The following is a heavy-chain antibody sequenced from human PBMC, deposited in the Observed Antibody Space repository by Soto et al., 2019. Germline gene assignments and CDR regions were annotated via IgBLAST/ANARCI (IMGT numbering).Heavy chain of an antibody. V-gene: IGHV1-18*01. Sequence: ASVKVSCEASGYTFTSYGISWVRQAPGQGLEWMSWISAYNGDTNYAQKVQGRVTMTTDTSTSTAFMELRSLRFDDTAVYYCVRDPDGHIDFDQWGQGTLVTVSS. J-gene: IGHJ4*02. CDR1: GYTFTSYG. CDR2: ISAYNGDT. CDR3: VRDPDGHIDFDQ.